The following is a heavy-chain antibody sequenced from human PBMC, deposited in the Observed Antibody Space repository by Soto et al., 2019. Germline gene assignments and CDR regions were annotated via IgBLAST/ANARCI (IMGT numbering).Heavy chain of an antibody. CDR3: AKVSGDYLDYYYYYMDV. Sequence: EVQLLESGGGLVQPGGSLRLSCAASGFTFSSYAMSWVRQAPGKGLEWVSLISGSGSSTYYADFVRGRFTISRDNFKNTLFLQMNSLRVEDTAVYYCAKVSGDYLDYYYYYMDVWAKGTTVTVSS. CDR2: ISGSGSST. J-gene: IGHJ6*03. D-gene: IGHD4-17*01. V-gene: IGHV3-23*01. CDR1: GFTFSSYA.